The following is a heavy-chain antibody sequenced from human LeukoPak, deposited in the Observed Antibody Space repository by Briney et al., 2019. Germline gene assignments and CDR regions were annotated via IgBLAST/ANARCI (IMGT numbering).Heavy chain of an antibody. CDR3: AREALAGTTRNWFDP. V-gene: IGHV4-59*11. J-gene: IGHJ5*02. Sequence: SETLSLTCTVSGGSISSHYWSWIRQPPGKGLEWIGYIYYSGSTNYNPSLKSRVTISVDTSKNQFSLKLSSVTAADTAVYYCAREALAGTTRNWFDPWGQGTLVTVSS. CDR2: IYYSGST. CDR1: GGSISSHY. D-gene: IGHD6-19*01.